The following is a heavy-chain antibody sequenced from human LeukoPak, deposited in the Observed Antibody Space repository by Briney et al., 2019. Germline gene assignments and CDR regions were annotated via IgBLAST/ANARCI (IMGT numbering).Heavy chain of an antibody. D-gene: IGHD6-13*01. V-gene: IGHV4-59*01. Sequence: SETLSLTCTVSGGSISSYYWSWIRQPPGKGLEWIGYIYYSGSTNYNPSLKSRVTISVDTSKNQFSLKLSSVTAADTAVYYCAKYLGATGESHFDYWGQGTLVTVSS. CDR3: AKYLGATGESHFDY. CDR2: IYYSGST. CDR1: GGSISSYY. J-gene: IGHJ4*02.